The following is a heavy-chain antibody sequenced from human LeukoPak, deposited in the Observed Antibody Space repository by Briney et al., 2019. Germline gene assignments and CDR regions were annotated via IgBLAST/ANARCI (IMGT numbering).Heavy chain of an antibody. D-gene: IGHD3-22*01. CDR3: AGTYYYDSSGYYPRFDY. Sequence: KASETLSLTCTVSGGSISSGDYYWSWIRQPPGKGLEWIGYIYYSGSTYYNPSLKSRVTISVDTSKNQFSLKLSSVTAADTAVYYCAGTYYYDSSGYYPRFDYWGQGTLVTVSS. J-gene: IGHJ4*02. V-gene: IGHV4-30-4*01. CDR1: GGSISSGDYY. CDR2: IYYSGST.